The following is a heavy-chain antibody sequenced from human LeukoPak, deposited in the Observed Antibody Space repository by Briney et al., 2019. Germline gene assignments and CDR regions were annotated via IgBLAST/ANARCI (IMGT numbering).Heavy chain of an antibody. CDR2: ISSSGSTI. D-gene: IGHD3-22*01. J-gene: IGHJ3*02. Sequence: GSLRLSCAASGFTFSSYEMNWVRQAPGKGLEWVSYISSSGSTIYYADSVKGRFTISRDNAKNSLYLQMNSLRAEDTAVYYCAKVGSSGPYDAFDIWGQGTMVTVSS. CDR1: GFTFSSYE. V-gene: IGHV3-48*03. CDR3: AKVGSSGPYDAFDI.